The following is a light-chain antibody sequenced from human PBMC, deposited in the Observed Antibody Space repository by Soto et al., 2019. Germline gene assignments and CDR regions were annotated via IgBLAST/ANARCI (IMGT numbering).Light chain of an antibody. CDR2: DVS. CDR3: SSYTSSSTLV. CDR1: SSDVGGYNY. V-gene: IGLV2-14*01. Sequence: QSALTQPASVSGSPGQSITISCTGTSSDVGGYNYVSWYQQHPGKALKLMIYDVSTRPSGVSNRFSGSKSGNTASLTISGLQAEDEADYYCSSYTSSSTLVFGTGTKLTVL. J-gene: IGLJ1*01.